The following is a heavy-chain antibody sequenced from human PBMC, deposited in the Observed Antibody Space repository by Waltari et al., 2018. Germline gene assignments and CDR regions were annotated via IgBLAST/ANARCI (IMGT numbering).Heavy chain of an antibody. J-gene: IGHJ6*02. V-gene: IGHV1-8*02. Sequence: QVQLVQSGAEVKKPGATVKVSCKASGYTFTSYDNNWVRMASGQGLEWMGWMNPNSGNTGYAQKFQGRVTMTRNTSISTAYMELSSLRSEDTAVYYCARIVVPADAYYYYGMDVWGQGTTVTVSS. CDR1: GYTFTSYD. CDR3: ARIVVPADAYYYYGMDV. CDR2: MNPNSGNT. D-gene: IGHD2-2*01.